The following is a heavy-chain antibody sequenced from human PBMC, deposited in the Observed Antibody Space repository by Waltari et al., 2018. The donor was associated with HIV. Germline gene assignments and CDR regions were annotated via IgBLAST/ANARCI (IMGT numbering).Heavy chain of an antibody. J-gene: IGHJ4*02. CDR2: VNPNSGNT. CDR3: ARSLACPDCYSEMDS. Sequence: QVQLVQSGAEVKKPGASVKVSCKASGYSFINYDMNWVRQAPGQGPEWMGWVNPNSGNTGYAQNIQGRVTMTMNTPTSPAYMELSNLKSEDTAVYYCARSLACPDCYSEMDSWGQGTLITVSS. V-gene: IGHV1-8*01. D-gene: IGHD2-21*02. CDR1: GYSFINYD.